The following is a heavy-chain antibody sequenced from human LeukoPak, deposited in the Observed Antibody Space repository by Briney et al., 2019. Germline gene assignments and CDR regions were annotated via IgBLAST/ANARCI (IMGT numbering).Heavy chain of an antibody. V-gene: IGHV3-53*01. CDR3: ARSSDYGDYSDAFDI. Sequence: GGSLRLSCAASGFTVSSDYMSWVRQAPGKGLEWVSVIYSGGSTYYADSVKGRFTISRDNSKDTLYLQMNSLRAEDTAVYYCARSSDYGDYSDAFDIWGQGTMVTVSS. D-gene: IGHD4-17*01. CDR1: GFTVSSDY. J-gene: IGHJ3*02. CDR2: IYSGGST.